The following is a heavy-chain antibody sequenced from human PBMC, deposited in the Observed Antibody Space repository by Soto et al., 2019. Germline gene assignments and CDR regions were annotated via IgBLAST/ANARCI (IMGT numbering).Heavy chain of an antibody. J-gene: IGHJ4*02. CDR2: INTLSSAK. V-gene: IGHV3-11*01. D-gene: IGHD1-26*01. CDR3: ARRVQWERRPLDS. CDR1: GFTFSDYY. Sequence: QVHLMESGGGLVKPGGSLRLSCAGSGFTFSDYYITWIRRAPGKGLEWVSYINTLSSAKYYADSVKGRFTISTDNAKNSVYLQMSSLRAQDTAVYYCARRVQWERRPLDSWSRGTLVTVSS.